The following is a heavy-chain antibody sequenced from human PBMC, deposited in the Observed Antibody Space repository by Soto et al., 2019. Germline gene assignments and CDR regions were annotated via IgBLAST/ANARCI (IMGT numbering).Heavy chain of an antibody. D-gene: IGHD6-19*01. V-gene: IGHV1-3*01. CDR1: GYTFTSYA. J-gene: IGHJ4*02. Sequence: GASVKVSFKASGYTFTSYAMHWVLQAPGQRLECMGWINAGNGNTKYSQKFQGRVTITRDTSTSTAYMELRSLRSDDTAVYYCARTGAVAFRYFDYWGQGTLVTVSS. CDR2: INAGNGNT. CDR3: ARTGAVAFRYFDY.